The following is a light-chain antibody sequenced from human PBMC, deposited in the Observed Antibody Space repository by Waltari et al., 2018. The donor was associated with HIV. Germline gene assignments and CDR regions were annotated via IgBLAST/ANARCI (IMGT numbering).Light chain of an antibody. CDR2: GKN. Sequence: SSELTPDPAVSVALGQTVRITCNGAGLLSYSASWYQQKPGQAPVLVIYGKNNRPSGIPDRFSGSSSGNTAALTITGAKAEDEADYYCNSRDSSGNHLVFGGGTKLTVL. J-gene: IGLJ3*02. V-gene: IGLV3-19*01. CDR3: NSRDSSGNHLV. CDR1: GLLSYS.